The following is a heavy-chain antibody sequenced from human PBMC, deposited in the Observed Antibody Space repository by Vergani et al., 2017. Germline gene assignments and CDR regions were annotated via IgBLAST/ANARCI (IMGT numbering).Heavy chain of an antibody. CDR3: ARDNKQLRPRAFYL. CDR1: GASINNDFYY. CDR2: IYVSGIT. D-gene: IGHD4-23*01. J-gene: IGHJ3*01. Sequence: QVQLQESGPGLVKPSQTLSLTCTVSGASINNDFYYWHWIRQPAGKGLEWIGRIYVSGITDYNSSLQSRVSMSVDTSKNQFSLTLTSVTAADTAVYYCARDNKQLRPRAFYLLGQGTMGTGSS. V-gene: IGHV4-61*02.